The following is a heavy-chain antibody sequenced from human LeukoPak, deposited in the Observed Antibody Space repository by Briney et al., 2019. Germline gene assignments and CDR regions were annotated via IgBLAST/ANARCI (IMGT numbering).Heavy chain of an antibody. Sequence: SETLSLTCTVSGGPISSSSYYWGWIRQPPGKGLEWIGSIYYSGSTYYNPSLKSRVTISVDTSKNQFSLKLSSVTAADTAVYYCARYGSGSMTYFDYWGQGTLVTVSS. CDR3: ARYGSGSMTYFDY. J-gene: IGHJ4*02. V-gene: IGHV4-39*01. D-gene: IGHD3-10*01. CDR1: GGPISSSSYY. CDR2: IYYSGST.